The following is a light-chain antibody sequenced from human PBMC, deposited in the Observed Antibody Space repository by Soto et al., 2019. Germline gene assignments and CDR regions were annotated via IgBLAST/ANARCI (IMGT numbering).Light chain of an antibody. CDR3: NSFTTSDTWV. CDR1: SSDVGAYNF. J-gene: IGLJ2*01. Sequence: QSVLTQPASVSGSPGQSITISCTGTSSDVGAYNFVSWYQQHPGRAPKLLIYEVINRPPGVSVRFSASKSGNTASLTISGLQAEDEAYYYCNSFTTSDTWVFGGGTKVTVL. CDR2: EVI. V-gene: IGLV2-14*01.